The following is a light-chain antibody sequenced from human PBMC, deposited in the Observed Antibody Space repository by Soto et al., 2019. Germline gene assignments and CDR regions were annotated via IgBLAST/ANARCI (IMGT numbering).Light chain of an antibody. J-gene: IGKJ1*01. Sequence: EIVMPQSPATLSVSPGERATLSCRASQSVRSNLAWYQQNPGQAHRLLIYGASTRATGIPARFSGSGSGTEFTLTISSLQSEEFAVYYCEQYNNWPRTVGKGNKVDIK. CDR1: QSVRSN. CDR3: EQYNNWPRT. V-gene: IGKV3-15*01. CDR2: GAS.